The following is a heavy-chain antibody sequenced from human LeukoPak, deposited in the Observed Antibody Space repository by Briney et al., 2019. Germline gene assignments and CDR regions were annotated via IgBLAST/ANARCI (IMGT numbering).Heavy chain of an antibody. CDR2: ISAYNGNT. CDR3: ARLSRPIWFGELTDNWFDP. Sequence: ASVKVSCKASGYTFTSYGISWVRQAPGQGLKWMGWISAYNGNTNYAQKLQGRVTMTTDTSTSTAYMELRSLRSDDTAVYYCARLSRPIWFGELTDNWFDPWGQGTLVTVSS. CDR1: GYTFTSYG. D-gene: IGHD3-10*01. V-gene: IGHV1-18*01. J-gene: IGHJ5*02.